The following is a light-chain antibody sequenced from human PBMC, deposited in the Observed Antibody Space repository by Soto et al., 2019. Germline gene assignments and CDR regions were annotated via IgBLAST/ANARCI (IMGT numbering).Light chain of an antibody. CDR2: GAS. CDR1: QSISRY. CDR3: QQRINWPPGLT. V-gene: IGKV3-11*01. J-gene: IGKJ4*01. Sequence: VMCQAPATLSLSPGERTTLSCRGSQSISRYLAWYQQKPGQGPRLLIYGASSRATGTPDRFSGSGSGTDFTLTISSLEPEDFAVYYCQQRINWPPGLTFCGVTK.